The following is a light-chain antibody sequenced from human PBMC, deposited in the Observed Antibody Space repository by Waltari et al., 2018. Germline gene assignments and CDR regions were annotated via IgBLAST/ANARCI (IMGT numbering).Light chain of an antibody. CDR3: CSYAGTYTWL. Sequence: QSALTQPRSVSGSPGQSVTISCTGTSSDVGGSNYVSGYQQLPGKAPTVVIYDVGRRPSGVPDRFTGSRSGNTATLTISGLQAEDEADYHCCSYAGTYTWLFGGGTKLTVL. V-gene: IGLV2-11*01. J-gene: IGLJ3*02. CDR1: SSDVGGSNY. CDR2: DVG.